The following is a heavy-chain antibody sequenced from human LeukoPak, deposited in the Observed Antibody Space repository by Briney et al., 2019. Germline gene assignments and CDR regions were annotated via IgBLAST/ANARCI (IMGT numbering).Heavy chain of an antibody. CDR3: AKDISNWNSRHFDC. CDR2: IRGSGGTI. J-gene: IGHJ4*02. Sequence: GGSLRLSCAASGFAFSSYEMNWVRQAPGKGLEWVSYIRGSGGTIFYADSVKGRFTISRDNAKNSLYLQMNSLRTEDTALYYCAKDISNWNSRHFDCWGQGTLVTVSS. V-gene: IGHV3-48*03. D-gene: IGHD1-7*01. CDR1: GFAFSSYE.